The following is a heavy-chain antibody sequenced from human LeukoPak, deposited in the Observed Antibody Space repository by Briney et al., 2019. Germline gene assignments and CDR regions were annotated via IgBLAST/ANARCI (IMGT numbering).Heavy chain of an antibody. V-gene: IGHV4-59*01. CDR3: TREGGSYYHWFDP. CDR2: IFYSGST. D-gene: IGHD1-26*01. CDR1: GGSISNYY. J-gene: IGHJ5*02. Sequence: SETLSLTCTLSGGSISNYYWSWIRQPPGKGLEWIGNIFYSGSTNYNPSLKSRVTISLDTSKNQFSLKLTSVSAADTAVYYCTREGGSYYHWFDPWGQGTLVTVSS.